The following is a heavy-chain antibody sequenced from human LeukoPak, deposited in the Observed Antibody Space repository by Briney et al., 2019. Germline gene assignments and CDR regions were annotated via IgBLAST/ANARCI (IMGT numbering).Heavy chain of an antibody. CDR3: AKDRGMATVTNRFDY. J-gene: IGHJ4*02. CDR1: GLTFSSYA. V-gene: IGHV3-23*01. CDR2: ISGGGGNS. D-gene: IGHD4-17*01. Sequence: GGSLRRSCAASGLTFSSYAMSWVRQAPGKGLEWISVISGGGGNSYYTDFVKGRFTISRENSKNTLYLQMNSLRAEDTAVYYCAKDRGMATVTNRFDYWGQGNLGTVSS.